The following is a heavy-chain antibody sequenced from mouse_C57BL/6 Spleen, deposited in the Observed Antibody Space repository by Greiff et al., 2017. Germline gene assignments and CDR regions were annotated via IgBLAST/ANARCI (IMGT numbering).Heavy chain of an antibody. J-gene: IGHJ1*03. Sequence: QVQLQQPGAELVKPGASVKMSCKASGYTFTSYWITWVKQRPGQGLEWIGDIYPGSGSTNYNEKFKSKATLTVDTSSSTAYMQLRSLTSEDSAVYYCARSGDYDGSGYWYFDVWGTGTTVTVSS. CDR2: IYPGSGST. V-gene: IGHV1-55*01. CDR3: ARSGDYDGSGYWYFDV. D-gene: IGHD1-1*01. CDR1: GYTFTSYW.